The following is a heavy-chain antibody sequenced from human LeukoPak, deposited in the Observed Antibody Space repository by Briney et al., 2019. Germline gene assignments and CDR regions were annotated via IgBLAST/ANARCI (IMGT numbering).Heavy chain of an antibody. CDR2: IRSKAYGGTT. J-gene: IGHJ4*02. D-gene: IGHD2-2*01. Sequence: GRSLRLSCTASGFTFGDYPMSWVRQAPGKGLEWVGFIRSKAYGGTTEYAASVKGRFTISRDDSKSIAYLQMNSLKTEDTAVYYCTSGGGVPAALDYWGQGTLVTVSS. CDR3: TSGGGVPAALDY. V-gene: IGHV3-49*04. CDR1: GFTFGDYP.